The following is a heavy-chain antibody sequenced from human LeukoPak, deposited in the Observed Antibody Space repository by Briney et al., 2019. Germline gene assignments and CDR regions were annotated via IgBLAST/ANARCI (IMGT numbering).Heavy chain of an antibody. CDR3: ARESAFDYYDSSGYLDY. CDR1: GGSISSGGYY. V-gene: IGHV4-31*03. Sequence: SETLSLTCTVSGGSISSGGYYWSWIRQHPVTGLEWIGYIYYSGSTYYNPSLKSRVTISVYTSKNQFSLKLSSVTAADTAVYYCARESAFDYYDSSGYLDYWGQGTLVTVSS. J-gene: IGHJ4*02. CDR2: IYYSGST. D-gene: IGHD3-22*01.